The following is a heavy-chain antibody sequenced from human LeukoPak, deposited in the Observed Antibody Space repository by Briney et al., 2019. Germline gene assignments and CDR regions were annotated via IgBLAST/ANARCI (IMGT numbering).Heavy chain of an antibody. D-gene: IGHD3-22*01. CDR1: GFTFSNYA. Sequence: HSGRSLRLSCATSGFTFSNYAMSWVRQAPGKGLECVAFIRLDGSNKYYADSVKGRFTISRDNSKNTLYLQMNSLRAEDTAVYYCAKDTGDYYDSSGYYYAGWFDPWGQGTLVTVSS. V-gene: IGHV3-30*02. CDR2: IRLDGSNK. CDR3: AKDTGDYYDSSGYYYAGWFDP. J-gene: IGHJ5*02.